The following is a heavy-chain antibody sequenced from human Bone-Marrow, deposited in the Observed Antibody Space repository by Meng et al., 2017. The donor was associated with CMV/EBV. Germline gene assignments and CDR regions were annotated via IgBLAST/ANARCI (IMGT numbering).Heavy chain of an antibody. J-gene: IGHJ3*02. Sequence: GESLKISCAASGFTFSSYSMNWVRQAPGKGLEWVSYISSSGSTIYYADSVKGRFTIPRDNAKNSLYLQMNSLRAEDTAVYYCARDRTYYDFWSGYYAMDDAFDIWGQGTMVTFSS. D-gene: IGHD3-3*01. CDR2: ISSSGSTI. CDR3: ARDRTYYDFWSGYYAMDDAFDI. CDR1: GFTFSSYS. V-gene: IGHV3-48*04.